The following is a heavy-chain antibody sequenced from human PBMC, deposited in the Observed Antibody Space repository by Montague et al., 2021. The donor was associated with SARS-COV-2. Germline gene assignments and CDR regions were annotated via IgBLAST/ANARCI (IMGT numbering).Heavy chain of an antibody. CDR3: ARAEEYSSSWYYFDY. CDR2: IHYSGNT. Sequence: SETLSLTCTVSGGSVSRNSYYWSWIRQPPGKGLEWIGYIHYSGNTNYNPSLKSRVTISVDTSKNQFSLKLNSVTAADTAFYYCARAEEYSSSWYYFDYWGQGALVTVSS. CDR1: GGSVSRNSYY. D-gene: IGHD6-13*01. J-gene: IGHJ4*02. V-gene: IGHV4-61*01.